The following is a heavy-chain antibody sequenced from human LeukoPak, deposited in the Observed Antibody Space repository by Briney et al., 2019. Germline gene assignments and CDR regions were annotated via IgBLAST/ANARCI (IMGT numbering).Heavy chain of an antibody. D-gene: IGHD3-22*01. J-gene: IGHJ4*02. CDR3: ARDLDYYDSSGPIDY. CDR1: GFTFSDYY. V-gene: IGHV3-11*01. CDR2: ISSSGSTI. Sequence: GGSLRLSCAASGFTFSDYYMSWIRQAPGKGLEWVSYISSSGSTIYYADSVKGRFTISRDNAKNSLYLQMNSLRAEDTAVYYCARDLDYYDSSGPIDYWGQGTLVTVSS.